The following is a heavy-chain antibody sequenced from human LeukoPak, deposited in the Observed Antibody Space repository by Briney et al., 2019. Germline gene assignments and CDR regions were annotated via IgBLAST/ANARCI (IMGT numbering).Heavy chain of an antibody. J-gene: IGHJ3*02. Sequence: GGSLRLSCAASGFTFSSYEMNGVRQAPGKGLEWVSYISSSGSPIYYAESVKGRFTISRDNAQNSLYLQMKSLRAEDTAVYYCAREGGSGDAFDIWGQGTMVTVSS. D-gene: IGHD1-26*01. V-gene: IGHV3-48*03. CDR3: AREGGSGDAFDI. CDR1: GFTFSSYE. CDR2: ISSSGSPI.